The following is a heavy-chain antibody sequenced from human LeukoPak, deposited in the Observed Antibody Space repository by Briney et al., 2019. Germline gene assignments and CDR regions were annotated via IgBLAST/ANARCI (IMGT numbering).Heavy chain of an antibody. Sequence: ASVKVSCKAYGYTFTGYYMHWLRQAPGQGLEWMGWINPNSGGTNYAQKFQGRVTMTRDTSISTAYMELSRLRSDDTAVYYCARVDYSGYDSVFDYWGQGTLVTVSS. CDR3: ARVDYSGYDSVFDY. V-gene: IGHV1-2*02. D-gene: IGHD5-12*01. CDR1: GYTFTGYY. CDR2: INPNSGGT. J-gene: IGHJ4*02.